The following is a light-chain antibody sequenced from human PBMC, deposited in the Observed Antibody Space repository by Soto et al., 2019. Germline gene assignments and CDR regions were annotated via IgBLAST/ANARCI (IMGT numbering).Light chain of an antibody. V-gene: IGKV2-29*01. CDR1: QSLLHSAGKTY. CDR2: EVS. Sequence: DIVMTQTPLSLSVTPGQPASISCKSSQSLLHSAGKTYLYWCLQKPGQSPQLLNYEVSSRFSGVPDRFSGSGSGTDFTLTISGLQSEDFAVYFCQHYKTWPLAFGGGTKVEIK. J-gene: IGKJ4*01. CDR3: QHYKTWPLA.